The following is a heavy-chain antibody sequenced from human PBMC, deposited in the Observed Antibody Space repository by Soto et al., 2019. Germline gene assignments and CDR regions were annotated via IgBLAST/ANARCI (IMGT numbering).Heavy chain of an antibody. Sequence: SETLSLTCTVSGGSISGYYWSWIRQPPGKGLEWIGEINHSGSTNYNPSLKSRVTISVDTSKNQFSLKLSSVTAADTAVYYCASKTWELPFDYWGQGTLVTVSS. J-gene: IGHJ4*02. D-gene: IGHD1-26*01. CDR3: ASKTWELPFDY. V-gene: IGHV4-34*01. CDR2: INHSGST. CDR1: GGSISGYY.